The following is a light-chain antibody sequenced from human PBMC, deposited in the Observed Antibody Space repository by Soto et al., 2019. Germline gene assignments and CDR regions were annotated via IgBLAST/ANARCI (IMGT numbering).Light chain of an antibody. J-gene: IGKJ2*01. CDR1: QTISSS. CDR3: QQSYSSPQMYT. Sequence: DIQMTQSPSSLSASVGDRVTITCPASQTISSSLNWYQQKPGKAPDLLIYAASNLQSGVPSRFSGSGSGSDFTLTISSLQPEDFATYYCQQSYSSPQMYTFGQGTRLEIK. CDR2: AAS. V-gene: IGKV1-39*01.